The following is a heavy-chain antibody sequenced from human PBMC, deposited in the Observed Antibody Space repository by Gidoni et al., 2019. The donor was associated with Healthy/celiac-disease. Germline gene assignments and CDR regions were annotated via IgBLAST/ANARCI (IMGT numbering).Heavy chain of an antibody. CDR2: IYPGDSDT. J-gene: IGHJ6*02. Sequence: EVQLVQSGAEVKKPGESLKISCKGSGYSFTSYWSGWVRQMPGKGLEWMGIIYPGDSDTRYSPSFQGQVTISADKSISTAYLQWSSLKASDTAMYYCARHESEGEGWPYYYGMDVWGQGTTVTVSS. CDR1: GYSFTSYW. V-gene: IGHV5-51*01. CDR3: ARHESEGEGWPYYYGMDV. D-gene: IGHD3-16*01.